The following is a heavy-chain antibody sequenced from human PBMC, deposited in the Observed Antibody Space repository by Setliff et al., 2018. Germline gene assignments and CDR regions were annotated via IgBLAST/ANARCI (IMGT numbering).Heavy chain of an antibody. CDR2: ISDSGGST. J-gene: IGHJ4*02. CDR3: AKGGSTSCYTEADY. D-gene: IGHD2-2*02. CDR1: GFAFNRHA. V-gene: IGHV3-23*01. Sequence: GGSLRLSCAASGFAFNRHAMSWVRQAPGKGLEWVSAISDSGGSTYYADSVKGRFTISRDNSKNTLYLQMLSLRAEDTAVYYCAKGGSTSCYTEADYWGQGTLVTVSS.